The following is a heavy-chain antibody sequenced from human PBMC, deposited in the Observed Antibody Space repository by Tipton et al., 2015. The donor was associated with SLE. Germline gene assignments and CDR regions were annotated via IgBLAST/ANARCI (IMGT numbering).Heavy chain of an antibody. Sequence: TLSLTCAVYGGSFSGYYWSWIRQPPGKGLEWIGEINHSGSTNYNPSLKSRVTISRDNAKNSLYLQMNSLRAEDTAVYYCARGYSSFDYWGQGTLVTVSS. CDR3: ARGYSSFDY. V-gene: IGHV4-34*01. CDR1: GGSFSGYY. D-gene: IGHD6-13*01. J-gene: IGHJ4*02. CDR2: INHSGST.